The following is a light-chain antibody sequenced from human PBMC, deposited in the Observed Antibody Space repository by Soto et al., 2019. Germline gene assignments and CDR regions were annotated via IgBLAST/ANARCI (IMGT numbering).Light chain of an antibody. CDR3: SSYRDTSKLV. Sequence: QSALTQPASVSASPGQSITISCSGSSSDVGGYDYVSWYQQHPGKAPKLMIYEVSNRPSGVSDRFSGSKSGNTASLTISGLQADDEADYYCSSYRDTSKLVFGPGTKVTV. J-gene: IGLJ1*01. CDR2: EVS. CDR1: SSDVGGYDY. V-gene: IGLV2-14*01.